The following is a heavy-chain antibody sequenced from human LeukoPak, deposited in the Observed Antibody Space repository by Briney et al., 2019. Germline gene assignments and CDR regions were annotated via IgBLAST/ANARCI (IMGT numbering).Heavy chain of an antibody. J-gene: IGHJ4*02. Sequence: SVKVSCKASGGTFSSYAISWVRQAPGQGLGWMGGIIPIFGTANYAQKFQGRVTITADKSTSTAYMELSNLRSEDTAVYYCARDYYDSSGYLVVDYWGQGTLVTVSS. CDR2: IIPIFGTA. D-gene: IGHD3-22*01. CDR3: ARDYYDSSGYLVVDY. V-gene: IGHV1-69*06. CDR1: GGTFSSYA.